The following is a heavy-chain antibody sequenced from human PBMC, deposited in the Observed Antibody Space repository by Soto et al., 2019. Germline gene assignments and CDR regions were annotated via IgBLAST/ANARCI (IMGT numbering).Heavy chain of an antibody. J-gene: IGHJ6*02. CDR1: GFTFSSYA. V-gene: IGHV3-30-3*01. CDR3: AREAGEDSNYFYYYYGMDV. CDR2: ISYDGSNK. D-gene: IGHD4-4*01. Sequence: GSLRLSCAASGFTFSSYAMHWVRQAPGKGLEWVAVISYDGSNKYYADSVKGRFTISRDNSKNTLYLQMNSLRAEDTAVYYCAREAGEDSNYFYYYYGMDVWGQGTTVTVSS.